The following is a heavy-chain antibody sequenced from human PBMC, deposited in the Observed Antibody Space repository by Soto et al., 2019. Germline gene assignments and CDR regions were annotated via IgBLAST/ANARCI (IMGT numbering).Heavy chain of an antibody. CDR1: GYTFTGYY. Sequence: VASVKVSCKASGYTFTGYYMHWVRQAPGQGLEWMGWINPNSGGTNYAQKFQGWVTMTRDTSISTAYMELSRLRSDDTAVYYCARGIAVAAGSWYYGMDVWGQGTTVTVSS. D-gene: IGHD2-15*01. J-gene: IGHJ6*02. CDR3: ARGIAVAAGSWYYGMDV. CDR2: INPNSGGT. V-gene: IGHV1-2*04.